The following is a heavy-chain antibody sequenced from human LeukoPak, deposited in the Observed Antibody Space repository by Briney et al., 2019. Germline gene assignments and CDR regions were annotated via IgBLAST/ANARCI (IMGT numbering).Heavy chain of an antibody. V-gene: IGHV3-33*06. CDR1: GFTFSNYG. CDR3: AKVHGWGRQLGYYFDY. CDR2: ISYGETEK. J-gene: IGHJ4*02. D-gene: IGHD2-15*01. Sequence: GRSLRLSCEPHGFTFSNYGMHWVRQPPGKGLEWVAFISYGETEKQYADSVKGRFAISRDDSKNTLFLQMNSLRDEDTAIYYCAKVHGWGRQLGYYFDYWGQGTLVTVSS.